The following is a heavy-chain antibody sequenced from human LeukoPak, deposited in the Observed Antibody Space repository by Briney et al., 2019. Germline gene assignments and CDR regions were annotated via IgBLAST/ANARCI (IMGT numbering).Heavy chain of an antibody. CDR3: AKDIKYYYGSGPIY. CDR1: GFTFSSYG. Sequence: PGGSLRLSCAASGFTFSSYGMHWVRQAPGKGLEWVAVISYDGSNKYYADSVKGRFTISRDNSKNTLYLQMNSLRAEDTAVYYCAKDIKYYYGSGPIYWGQGTLVTVSS. CDR2: ISYDGSNK. D-gene: IGHD3-10*01. V-gene: IGHV3-30*18. J-gene: IGHJ4*02.